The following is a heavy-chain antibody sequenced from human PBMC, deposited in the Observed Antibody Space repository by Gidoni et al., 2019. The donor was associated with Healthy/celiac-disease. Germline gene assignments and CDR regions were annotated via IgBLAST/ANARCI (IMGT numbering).Heavy chain of an antibody. CDR1: GGSISSYY. CDR2: IYYSGST. V-gene: IGHV4-59*01. Sequence: QVQLQEPGPGLAKPPETLSLTCTGPGGSISSYYWSWIRQPPGKGLEWIGYIYYSGSTNYNPSLKSRVTISVDTSKNQFSLKLSSVTAADTAVYYCARGHYYYYYYMDVWGKGTTVTVSS. J-gene: IGHJ6*03. CDR3: ARGHYYYYYYMDV.